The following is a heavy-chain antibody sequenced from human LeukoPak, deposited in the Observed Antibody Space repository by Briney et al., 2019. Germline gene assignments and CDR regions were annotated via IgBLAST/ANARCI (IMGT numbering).Heavy chain of an antibody. J-gene: IGHJ5*02. D-gene: IGHD6-13*01. CDR1: GYTLTELS. CDR3: ATYPYSSSWPPFFDP. CDR2: FDPEDGET. Sequence: ASVKVSCKVSGYTLTELSMHWVRQAPGKGLEWMGGFDPEDGETIYAQKFQGRVTMTEDTSTDTAYMELSSLRSEDTAVYYCATYPYSSSWPPFFDPWGQGTLVTVSS. V-gene: IGHV1-24*01.